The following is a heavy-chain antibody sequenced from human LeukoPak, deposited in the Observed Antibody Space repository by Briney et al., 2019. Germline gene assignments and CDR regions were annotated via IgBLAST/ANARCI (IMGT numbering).Heavy chain of an antibody. CDR3: AKGGLNWNYYYY. D-gene: IGHD1-1*01. CDR1: GFTFSSYA. Sequence: GGSLRLSCAASGFTFSSYAMSWVRQAPGKGLEWVSAISGSGGSTYYADSVKGRFTISRDNSKNTLYLQMNSLRAEGTAVYYCAKGGLNWNYYYYWGQGTLVTVSS. J-gene: IGHJ4*02. V-gene: IGHV3-23*01. CDR2: ISGSGGST.